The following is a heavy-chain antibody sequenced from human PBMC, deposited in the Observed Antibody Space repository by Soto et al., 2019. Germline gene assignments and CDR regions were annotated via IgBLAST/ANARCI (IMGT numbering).Heavy chain of an antibody. Sequence: PGESLKISCKGSGYSFTNYWISWVRQMPGKGLEWMGRIDPSDSYTKHSPSFQGHVTISADKSISTAYLQWSSLKASDTAMYYCARQYCRSNRCYIGWFDTWGQGALVTVSS. CDR2: IDPSDSYT. CDR3: ARQYCRSNRCYIGWFDT. V-gene: IGHV5-10-1*01. J-gene: IGHJ5*02. CDR1: GYSFTNYW. D-gene: IGHD2-2*02.